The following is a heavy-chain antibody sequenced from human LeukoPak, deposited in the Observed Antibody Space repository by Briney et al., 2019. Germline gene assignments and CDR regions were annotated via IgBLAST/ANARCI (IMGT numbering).Heavy chain of an antibody. D-gene: IGHD2-2*01. V-gene: IGHV6-1*01. Sequence: SQTLSLTCAISGDSVSSNSAAWNWIRQSPSRGLEWLGRSYYRSKWYNDYAVSVRGRITVNPDTSKNQFSLHLNSVTPEDTAVYYCARRLTQYDCFDPWGQGILVTVSS. J-gene: IGHJ5*02. CDR1: GDSVSSNSAA. CDR3: ARRLTQYDCFDP. CDR2: SYYRSKWYN.